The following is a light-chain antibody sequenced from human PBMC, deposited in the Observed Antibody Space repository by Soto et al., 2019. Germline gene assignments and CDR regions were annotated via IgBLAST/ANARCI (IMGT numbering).Light chain of an antibody. V-gene: IGKV1-39*01. Sequence: DIQMTQSPSSLSASVGDRVTITCRASQSISNFLNWYQQKQGKAPKLLIYGASTLQSGVPLRFSGSGSGTDFTLTINSLQPEDFATYFCLQSYSTWTFGQGTKVEIK. CDR1: QSISNF. CDR2: GAS. J-gene: IGKJ1*01. CDR3: LQSYSTWT.